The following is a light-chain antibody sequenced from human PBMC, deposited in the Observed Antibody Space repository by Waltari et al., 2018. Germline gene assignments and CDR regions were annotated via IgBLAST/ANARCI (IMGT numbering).Light chain of an antibody. CDR2: EIN. V-gene: IGLV2-23*02. CDR3: CSFTNSRNFDV. Sequence: QSALTQPASVSGSPGQSITISCTGTSGDVGSHDLVSWYQQHPGKAPKLIIYEINKRPSGVSNRFSGSKSGKTASLTISGLRAEDEADYYCCSFTNSRNFDVFGTGTKVTVL. J-gene: IGLJ1*01. CDR1: SGDVGSHDL.